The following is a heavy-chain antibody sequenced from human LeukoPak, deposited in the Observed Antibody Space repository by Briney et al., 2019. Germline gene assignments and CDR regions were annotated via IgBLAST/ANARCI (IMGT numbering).Heavy chain of an antibody. Sequence: SVKLSCKASGGTFSSYAISWVRQAPGQGLEWMGVIIPIFSNANYAHKFQGRFTITGDESTSTAYLQLNSLRAEDTAVYYCARNSGYDLYYFDYWGQGTLVTVSS. CDR2: IIPIFSNA. CDR3: ARNSGYDLYYFDY. D-gene: IGHD5-12*01. CDR1: GGTFSSYA. V-gene: IGHV1-69*13. J-gene: IGHJ4*02.